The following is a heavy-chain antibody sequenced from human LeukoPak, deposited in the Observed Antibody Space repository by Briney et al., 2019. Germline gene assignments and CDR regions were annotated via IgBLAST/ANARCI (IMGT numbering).Heavy chain of an antibody. V-gene: IGHV3-74*01. CDR2: INSVGRSA. Sequence: GGSLRLSCGASGFTFSNYWMHWVRQAPGKGLVWVSHINSVGRSATYADSVKGRFTISRDNAKNTLYLQMNSLRAEDTAVYYSALDPYYHVTSAYYLNYFDSWGQGTLVTVSS. CDR3: ALDPYYHVTSAYYLNYFDS. J-gene: IGHJ4*02. CDR1: GFTFSNYW. D-gene: IGHD3-22*01.